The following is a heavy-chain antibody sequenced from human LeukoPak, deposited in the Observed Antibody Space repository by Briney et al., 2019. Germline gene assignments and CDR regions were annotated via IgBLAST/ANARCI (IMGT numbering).Heavy chain of an antibody. CDR3: ARDFYSGSYYYDAFDI. V-gene: IGHV1-18*01. D-gene: IGHD1-26*01. J-gene: IGHJ3*02. CDR2: ISAYNGNT. CDR1: GYTFTSYG. Sequence: ASVKVSCKSSGYTFTSYGISWVRQAPGQGLEWMRWISAYNGNTNYAQKLQGRVTMTTDTSTSTAYMELRSLRSDDTAVYYCARDFYSGSYYYDAFDIWGQGTMVTVSS.